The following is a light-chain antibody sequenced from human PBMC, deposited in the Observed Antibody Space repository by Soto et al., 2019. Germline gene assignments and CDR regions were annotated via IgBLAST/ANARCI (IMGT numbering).Light chain of an antibody. V-gene: IGLV2-14*01. CDR1: SSDVGRYNY. Sequence: QSALTQPASVSGSPGQSVTISCTGTSSDVGRYNYVSWYQQHPGKAPKLIIYEVTTRPSGVSNRFSGSKSGNTASLTISGLQTEDEADYYCTSYTSINTLVVFGGGTKVAVL. CDR3: TSYTSINTLVV. CDR2: EVT. J-gene: IGLJ2*01.